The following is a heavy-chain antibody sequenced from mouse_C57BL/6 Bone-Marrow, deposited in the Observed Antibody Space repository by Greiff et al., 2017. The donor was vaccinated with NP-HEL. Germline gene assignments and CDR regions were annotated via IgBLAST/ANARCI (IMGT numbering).Heavy chain of an antibody. V-gene: IGHV1-64*01. CDR3: ARYYGNYHYFDY. J-gene: IGHJ2*01. Sequence: QVQLKQPGAELVKPGASVKLSCKASGYTFTSYWMHWVKQRPGQGLEWIGMIHPNSGSTNYNEKFKSKATLTVDKSSSTAYMQLSSLTSEDSAVYYCARYYGNYHYFDYWGQGTTLTVSS. CDR2: IHPNSGST. D-gene: IGHD2-1*01. CDR1: GYTFTSYW.